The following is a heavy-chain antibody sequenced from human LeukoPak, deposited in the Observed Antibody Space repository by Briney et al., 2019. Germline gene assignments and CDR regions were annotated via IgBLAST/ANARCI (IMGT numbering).Heavy chain of an antibody. CDR3: AKDYGDFGDSSSYLDH. Sequence: PGGSLRLSCAASGFSFSSFGMHWVRQAPGKGLEWVTSIRYDGSRKHYTDSVKGRFTISRDNSKNTLYLQINSLRDEDTAVYYRAKDYGDFGDSSSYLDHWGQGTLVTVSS. D-gene: IGHD4-17*01. CDR2: IRYDGSRK. J-gene: IGHJ4*02. V-gene: IGHV3-30*02. CDR1: GFSFSSFG.